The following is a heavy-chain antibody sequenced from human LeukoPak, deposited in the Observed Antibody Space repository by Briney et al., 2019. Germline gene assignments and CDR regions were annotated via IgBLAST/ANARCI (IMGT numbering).Heavy chain of an antibody. Sequence: WVRQAPGKGLEWIGSLYYSGSTYYNPSLKSRVTISVDTSKNQFSLKLSSVTAADTAVYYCARGPRRQWLVPNWFDPWGQGTLVTVSS. D-gene: IGHD6-19*01. CDR3: ARGPRRQWLVPNWFDP. V-gene: IGHV4-39*07. CDR2: LYYSGST. J-gene: IGHJ5*02.